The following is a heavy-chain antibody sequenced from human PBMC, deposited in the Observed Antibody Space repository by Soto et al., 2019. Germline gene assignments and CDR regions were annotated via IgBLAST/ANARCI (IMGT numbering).Heavy chain of an antibody. V-gene: IGHV1-58*02. D-gene: IGHD2-2*01. J-gene: IGHJ6*03. CDR3: AAGLDEVYHNSMVNYYMDV. Sequence: SVKVCCKASGFTFTSSAMQWVRQARGQRLEWIGWIVVGSGNTNYAQKFQERVTITRDMSTSTAYMELSSLRSEDTAVYYCAAGLDEVYHNSMVNYYMDVWG. CDR2: IVVGSGNT. CDR1: GFTFTSSA.